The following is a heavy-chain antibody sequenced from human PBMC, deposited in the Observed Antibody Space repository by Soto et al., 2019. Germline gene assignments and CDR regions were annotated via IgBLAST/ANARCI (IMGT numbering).Heavy chain of an antibody. V-gene: IGHV3-74*01. D-gene: IGHD2-8*01. CDR2: ISSDGTTT. CDR1: GFTFRKFW. Sequence: EVQLVQSGGGLAQPGKSLRLSCAASGFTFRKFWMHWVRQVPGKGPVWVSYISSDGTTTDYADSVKGRFTISRDNAKETLYLQMDRLRAEDTAVYYCAIQDCTNDVCLEAAVTVGGALESWGQGTLVTVSS. CDR3: AIQDCTNDVCLEAAVTVGGALES. J-gene: IGHJ1*01.